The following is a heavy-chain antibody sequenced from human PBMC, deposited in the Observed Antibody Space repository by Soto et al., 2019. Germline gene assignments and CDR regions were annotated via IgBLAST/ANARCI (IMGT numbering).Heavy chain of an antibody. D-gene: IGHD3-9*01. V-gene: IGHV3-49*04. J-gene: IGHJ4*02. CDR2: IRSKIYGGTI. CDR1: GFTFSSYA. Sequence: GGSLRLSCAASGFTFSSYAMSWVRQVPGKGLEWVGFIRSKIYGGTIEYAASVKGRFTISRDDSKSIAYLQMNSLKTEDTAVYYCARDYYDTLTGYYIDSWGQGTQVTVSS. CDR3: ARDYYDTLTGYYIDS.